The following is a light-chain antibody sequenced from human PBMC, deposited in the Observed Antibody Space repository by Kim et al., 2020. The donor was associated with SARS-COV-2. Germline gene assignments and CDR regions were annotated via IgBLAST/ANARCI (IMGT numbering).Light chain of an antibody. CDR1: TCDVGGYNY. Sequence: GHSIPISRTGTTCDVGGYNYVSWYQQHPGNAPVLLIYDVSNRPSGVSHRFSGSKSGNTASLTISGLRAEDEADYYCSSYTRSSTWVFGGGTQLTVL. V-gene: IGLV2-14*03. J-gene: IGLJ3*02. CDR2: DVS. CDR3: SSYTRSSTWV.